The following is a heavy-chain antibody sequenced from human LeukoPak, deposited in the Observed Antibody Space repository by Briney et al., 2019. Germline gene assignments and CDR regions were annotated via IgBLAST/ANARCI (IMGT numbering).Heavy chain of an antibody. CDR1: GFTFDDYG. D-gene: IGHD3-10*01. V-gene: IGHV3-20*04. CDR2: INRNGGNT. CDR3: ARIGGSGSYYNLPFDY. J-gene: IGHJ4*02. Sequence: PGGSLRLSCAASGFTFDDYGMSWVRQAPGKGLEWVSNINRNGGNTAYADSVKGRFTISRDNAKNSLYLQMNSLRAEDTAVYYCARIGGSGSYYNLPFDYWGQGTLVTVSS.